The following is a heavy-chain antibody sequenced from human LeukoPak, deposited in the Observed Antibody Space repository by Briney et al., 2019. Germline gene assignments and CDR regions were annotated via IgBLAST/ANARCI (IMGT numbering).Heavy chain of an antibody. CDR2: IYTSGST. V-gene: IGHV4-61*02. CDR3: ARESIAAAGTSLVY. Sequence: SQTLSLTCTASGGSISSGSYYWSWIRQPAGKGLEWIGRIYTSGSTNYNPSLKSRVTISVDTSKNQFSLKLSSVTAADTAVYYCARESIAAAGTSLVYWGQGTLVTVSS. CDR1: GGSISSGSYY. D-gene: IGHD6-13*01. J-gene: IGHJ4*02.